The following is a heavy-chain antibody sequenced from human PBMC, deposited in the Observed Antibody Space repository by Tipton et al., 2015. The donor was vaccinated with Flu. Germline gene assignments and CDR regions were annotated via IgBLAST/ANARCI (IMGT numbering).Heavy chain of an antibody. J-gene: IGHJ6*02. CDR2: VSRTGSP. D-gene: IGHD3-10*01. Sequence: TLSLTCAVSGDSISSDYYWGWIRQFPGKGLEWIGTVSRTGSPIYNPSLQSRLTVSLDTSKSQFSLKMTSVTAADTAVYYCARGRLGEGPITMARDPYHYFGMDVWGQGTTVAVFS. V-gene: IGHV4-38-2*01. CDR3: ARGRLGEGPITMARDPYHYFGMDV. CDR1: GDSISSDYY.